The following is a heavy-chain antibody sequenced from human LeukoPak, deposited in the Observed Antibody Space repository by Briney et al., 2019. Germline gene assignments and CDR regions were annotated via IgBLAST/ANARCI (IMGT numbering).Heavy chain of an antibody. CDR3: TRSTYNWNYLFDY. Sequence: GGSLRLSCAASGFTFSGSAMHWVRQASGKGLEWVGRIRSKANSYATAYAASVKGRFTSSRDDSKNTAYLQMNSLKTEDTAVYYCTRSTYNWNYLFDYWGQGTLVTVSS. D-gene: IGHD1-7*01. CDR1: GFTFSGSA. V-gene: IGHV3-73*01. J-gene: IGHJ4*02. CDR2: IRSKANSYAT.